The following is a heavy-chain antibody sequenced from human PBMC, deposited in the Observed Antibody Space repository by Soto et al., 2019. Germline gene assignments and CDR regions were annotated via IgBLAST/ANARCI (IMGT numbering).Heavy chain of an antibody. CDR2: ISSSSSYI. CDR3: ARGEKNTQLVPLWYYYYGMDV. D-gene: IGHD6-6*01. V-gene: IGHV3-21*01. J-gene: IGHJ6*02. CDR1: GFTFSSYS. Sequence: PGGSLRLSCAASGFTFSSYSMNWVRQAPGKGLEWVSSISSSSSYIYYADSVKGRFTISRDNAKNSLYLQMNSLRAEDTAVYYCARGEKNTQLVPLWYYYYGMDVWGQGTTVTVSS.